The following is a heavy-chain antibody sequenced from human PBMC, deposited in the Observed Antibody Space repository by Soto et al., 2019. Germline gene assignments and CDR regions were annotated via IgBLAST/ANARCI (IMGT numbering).Heavy chain of an antibody. CDR3: ARENPFLEWLLSD. D-gene: IGHD3-3*01. CDR1: GFTFSDYY. CDR2: ISSSGSTI. V-gene: IGHV3-11*01. Sequence: GGSLRLSCAASGFTFSDYYMSWIRQAPGKGLEWVSYISSSGSTIYYADSVKGRFTISRDNAKNSLYLQMNSLRAEDTAVYYCARENPFLEWLLSDWGQGTLVTVSS. J-gene: IGHJ4*02.